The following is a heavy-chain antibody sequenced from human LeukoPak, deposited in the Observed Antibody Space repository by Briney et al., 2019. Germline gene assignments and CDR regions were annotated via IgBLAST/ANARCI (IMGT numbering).Heavy chain of an antibody. CDR3: AKLGGHPLHNYYVGV. CDR2: ILDSGYST. V-gene: IGHV3-23*01. CDR1: GLTFSSYA. D-gene: IGHD3-16*01. J-gene: IGHJ6*03. Sequence: QTGGSLRLSCAASGLTFSSYAMSWVRQAPGKGLEWVSGILDSGYSTYYANSVKGRFTISRDNSNNTLYLQMNSLRAEDTAVYYCAKLGGHPLHNYYVGVWGKGTTVAVSS.